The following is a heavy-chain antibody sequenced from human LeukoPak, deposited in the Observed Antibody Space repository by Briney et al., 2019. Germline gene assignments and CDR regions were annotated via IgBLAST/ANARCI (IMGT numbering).Heavy chain of an antibody. CDR2: INYSGTT. J-gene: IGHJ4*02. Sequence: SETLSLTCAVSGGSVSSASYYWVWVRQPPGKGLEWTGSINYSGTTYYSSSRKSRITLSMDASKNQFSLGLTSVTAADTAVYYCARLGTYSGNLFDNWGQGTLVTVSS. CDR1: GGSVSSASYY. CDR3: ARLGTYSGNLFDN. V-gene: IGHV4-39*01. D-gene: IGHD1-26*01.